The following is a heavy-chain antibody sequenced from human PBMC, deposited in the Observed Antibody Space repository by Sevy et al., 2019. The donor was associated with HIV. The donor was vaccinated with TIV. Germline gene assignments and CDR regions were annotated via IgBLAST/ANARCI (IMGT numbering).Heavy chain of an antibody. CDR2: INQDGNTK. Sequence: GGSLRLSCAASGFTFEHFWMNWVRQAPGRGLEWVANINQDGNTKYFVDSVKGRFTISRDNTEKSVYLQMNGLRAEDTALYYCVRAVRGGDAYWGQGTLVTVSS. V-gene: IGHV3-7*04. J-gene: IGHJ4*02. D-gene: IGHD2-21*02. CDR3: VRAVRGGDAY. CDR1: GFTFEHFW.